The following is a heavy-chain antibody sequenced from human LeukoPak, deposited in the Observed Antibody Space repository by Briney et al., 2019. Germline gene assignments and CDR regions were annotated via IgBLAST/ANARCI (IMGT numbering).Heavy chain of an antibody. CDR3: ARRRYYDGSGYLE. D-gene: IGHD3-22*01. Sequence: SETLSLTCSVSGDSVSRSDSYWDWIRQPPGKGLEWIGTIYHSGRTYYSPSLKSRVAMSVDPSNNQFSLNLRSVTAADTAVYYCARRRYYDGSGYLEWGQGTLLSVSS. CDR2: IYHSGRT. J-gene: IGHJ1*01. V-gene: IGHV4-39*01. CDR1: GDSVSRSDSY.